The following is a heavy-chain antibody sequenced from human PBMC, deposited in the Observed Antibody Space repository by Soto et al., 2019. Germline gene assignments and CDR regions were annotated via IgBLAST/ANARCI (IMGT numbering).Heavy chain of an antibody. J-gene: IGHJ1*01. CDR3: TKDIWGSR. Sequence: EVQLVESGGGLVRPGGSLRLSCAASGFTFSHAWMNWVRQAPGKGLEWVGRIKSNGDGETRDYAAPVKGRFTISRDDAKNMLYLQMSSLKIEDTAIYYCTKDIWGSRWGKGTLVSVSS. CDR1: GFTFSHAW. CDR2: IKSNGDGETR. D-gene: IGHD7-27*01. V-gene: IGHV3-15*07.